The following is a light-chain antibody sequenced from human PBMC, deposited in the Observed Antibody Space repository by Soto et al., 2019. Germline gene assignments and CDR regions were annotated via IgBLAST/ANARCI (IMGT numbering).Light chain of an antibody. J-gene: IGKJ2*01. V-gene: IGKV4-1*01. CDR2: WAS. CDR1: QNVLYRSSNKSY. CDR3: QRYDNLRYT. Sequence: DIVMTQSPDFLAVSLGERATITCKSSQNVLYRSSNKSYLAWYQQRPGQPPRLLLYWASTRESGVPDRFIGSGSETDFTLTISSLQPEDVATYYCQRYDNLRYTFGQGTKLEIK.